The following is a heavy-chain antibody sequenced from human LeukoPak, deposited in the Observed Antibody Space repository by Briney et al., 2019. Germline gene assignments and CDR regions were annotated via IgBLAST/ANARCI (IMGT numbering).Heavy chain of an antibody. D-gene: IGHD6-13*01. V-gene: IGHV4-34*01. J-gene: IGHJ4*02. CDR2: INHSGST. Sequence: PSETLSLTCTVSGDSISGFYWIWIRQPPGKGLEWIGEINHSGSTNYNPSLKSRVTISVDTSKDQFSLKLSSVTAADTAVYYCARVRAAAGTIDYWGQGTLVTVSS. CDR3: ARVRAAAGTIDY. CDR1: GDSISGFY.